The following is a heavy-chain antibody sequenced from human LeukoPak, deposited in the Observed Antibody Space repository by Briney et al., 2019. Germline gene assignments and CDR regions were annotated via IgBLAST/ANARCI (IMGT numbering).Heavy chain of an antibody. V-gene: IGHV3-48*04. Sequence: GGSLRLSCAASGFTFSSYSMNWVRQAPGKGLEWVSYISSSSSTIYYADSVKGRFTISRDNAKNSLYLQMNSLRAEDTAVYYCARDHTPYGGNSGADYWGQGTLVTVSS. CDR1: GFTFSSYS. CDR3: ARDHTPYGGNSGADY. CDR2: ISSSSSTI. J-gene: IGHJ4*02. D-gene: IGHD4-23*01.